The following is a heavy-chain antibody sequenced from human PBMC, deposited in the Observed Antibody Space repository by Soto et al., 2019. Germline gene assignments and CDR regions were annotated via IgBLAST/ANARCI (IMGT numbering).Heavy chain of an antibody. CDR1: GYDFTAYD. D-gene: IGHD6-13*01. CDR3: GRGPSPRAPAGGTPYYYAMDV. V-gene: IGHV1-8*02. Sequence: ASVKVSCKASGYDFTAYDINWVRQASGQGLEWMGWMNPINGATGSARRFQGRISMTRNTATATAYLELTSLRSDDSAVYYCGRGPSPRAPAGGTPYYYAMDVWGQGTTVTVSS. J-gene: IGHJ6*02. CDR2: MNPINGAT.